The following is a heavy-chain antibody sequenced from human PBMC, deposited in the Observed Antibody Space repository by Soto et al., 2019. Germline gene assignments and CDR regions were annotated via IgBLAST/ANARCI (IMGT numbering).Heavy chain of an antibody. CDR3: ARDVSRVLDY. CDR2: ISSSSSTI. J-gene: IGHJ4*02. CDR1: EFTFRSYS. V-gene: IGHV3-48*01. Sequence: GGLIRLSSAAAEFTFRSYSMNWVRQAPGKGLEWVSYISSSSSTIYYADSVKGRFTISRDNAKNSLYLQMNSLRAEDTAVYYCARDVSRVLDYWGQGTLVTVSS.